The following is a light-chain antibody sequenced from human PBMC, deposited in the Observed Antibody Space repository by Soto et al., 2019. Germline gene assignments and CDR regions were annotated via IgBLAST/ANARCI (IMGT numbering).Light chain of an antibody. J-gene: IGKJ4*01. CDR3: QRDNNWPLT. V-gene: IGKV3-15*01. Sequence: EVVMRQSPATRSVSPGEGATLSCRASQGIGDTLAWYQHKPGQTPRLLIYDTSTRAPGIPDRVSGGRSRPECPLTINSLQSEDFADDYCQRDNNWPLTFGGGTKVES. CDR1: QGIGDT. CDR2: DTS.